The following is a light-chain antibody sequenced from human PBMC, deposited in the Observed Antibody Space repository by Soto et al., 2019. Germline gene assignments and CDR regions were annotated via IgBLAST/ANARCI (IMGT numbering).Light chain of an antibody. V-gene: IGKV3-20*01. J-gene: IGKJ1*01. CDR3: QQYGSSPPWT. Sequence: IVMGQSPELLSLPPREKTTLSCRGSQSVGRNLAWYQQKPGQPPRLLTYDASTRPTGIPARFSGSGSGTDFTLTISRLEPEDFAVYYCQQYGSSPPWTFGQGTKVDIK. CDR2: DAS. CDR1: QSVGRN.